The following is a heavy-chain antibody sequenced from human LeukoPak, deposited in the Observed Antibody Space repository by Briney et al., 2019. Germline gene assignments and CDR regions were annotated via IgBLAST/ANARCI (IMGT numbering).Heavy chain of an antibody. CDR3: AKGEGVGATDFDY. J-gene: IGHJ4*02. CDR2: ISWDGGST. D-gene: IGHD1-26*01. V-gene: IGHV3-43D*03. Sequence: GGSLRLSCAASGFTFDDHAMHWVRQAPGKGLEWVSLISWDGGSTYYADSVKGRFTISRDNSKNSLYLQMNSLRAEDAALYYCAKGEGVGATDFDYWGQGTLVTVSS. CDR1: GFTFDDHA.